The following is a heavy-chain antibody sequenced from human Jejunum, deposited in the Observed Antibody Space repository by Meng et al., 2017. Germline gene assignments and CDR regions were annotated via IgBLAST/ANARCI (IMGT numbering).Heavy chain of an antibody. CDR1: GYSFTSQG. CDR2: ISAYNGLT. CDR3: ARSRGYNLPLDY. Sequence: ASVKVSCKASGYSFTSQGISWVRQAPGQGLEWMGWISAYNGLTKYVEKFEDRVTMATDTSTTTAYMELRSLTSDDTAVYYCARSRGYNLPLDYWGQGTLVTVSS. D-gene: IGHD5-18*01. J-gene: IGHJ4*02. V-gene: IGHV1-18*01.